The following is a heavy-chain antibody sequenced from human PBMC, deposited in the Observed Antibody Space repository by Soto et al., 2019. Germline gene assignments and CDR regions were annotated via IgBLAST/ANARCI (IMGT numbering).Heavy chain of an antibody. D-gene: IGHD1-26*01. CDR3: AIQYSGSYLGGLDY. Sequence: QVQLVESGGGVVQPGRSLRLSCAASGFTFSSYGMHWVRQAPGKGLEWVAVIWYDGSNKYYADSVKGRFTISRDNSKNTLDLQMNSLRAEDTAVYYCAIQYSGSYLGGLDYWGQGTLVTVSS. J-gene: IGHJ4*02. CDR1: GFTFSSYG. CDR2: IWYDGSNK. V-gene: IGHV3-33*01.